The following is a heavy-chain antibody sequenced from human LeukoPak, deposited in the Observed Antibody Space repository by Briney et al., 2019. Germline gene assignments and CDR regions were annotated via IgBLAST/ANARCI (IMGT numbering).Heavy chain of an antibody. D-gene: IGHD3-9*01. CDR1: GYTFTSYY. V-gene: IGHV1-46*01. J-gene: IGHJ4*02. CDR3: ARRDGDLLTGYYHFDY. CDR2: INPSGGST. Sequence: ASVKVSCKASGYTFTSYYMHWVRQAPGQGLEWMGIINPSGGSTSYAQKFQGRVTMTRDTSTSTVYMELSSLRSEDTAVYYCARRDGDLLTGYYHFDYWGQGTLVTVSS.